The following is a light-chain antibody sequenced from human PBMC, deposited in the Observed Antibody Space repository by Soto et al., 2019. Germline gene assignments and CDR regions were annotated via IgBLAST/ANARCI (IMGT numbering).Light chain of an antibody. CDR1: SSDVGGYNF. CDR3: SSYGGSDNLV. Sequence: QSALAQPPSASGSPGQSVTFSCTGTSSDVGGYNFVSWYQQYPGKAPKLMIYEVSKRPSGVPDRFSGSKSGNTASLTVSGLQAEDEADYYCSSYGGSDNLVFGGGTKLTVL. J-gene: IGLJ2*01. V-gene: IGLV2-8*01. CDR2: EVS.